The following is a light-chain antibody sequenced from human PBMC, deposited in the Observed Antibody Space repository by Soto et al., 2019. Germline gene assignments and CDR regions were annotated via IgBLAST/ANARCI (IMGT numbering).Light chain of an antibody. V-gene: IGKV3-20*01. J-gene: IGKJ4*01. CDR1: QSVSSSH. CDR2: GAS. Sequence: EIVLTQSPGTLSLSPGERATLSCRASQSVSSSHLAWYQQKPGQAPRLLFYGASSRATGIPDRFSGSGSGTDCTLTISRLEPEDFAIYFCQQYDISPLTFGGGTKVEI. CDR3: QQYDISPLT.